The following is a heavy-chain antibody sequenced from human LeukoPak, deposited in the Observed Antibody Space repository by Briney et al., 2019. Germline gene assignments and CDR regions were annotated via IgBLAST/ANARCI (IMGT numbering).Heavy chain of an antibody. Sequence: PSEILSLTCAVSGGSISSNNWWIWVRQSPEKGLEWIGEINHSGSTNYNPSLKSRVTISVDTSKNQFSLKLSSVTAADTAVYYCAREEPHDYGDYVGYWGQGTLVTVSS. D-gene: IGHD4-17*01. J-gene: IGHJ4*02. CDR1: GGSISSNNW. CDR3: AREEPHDYGDYVGY. CDR2: INHSGST. V-gene: IGHV4-4*02.